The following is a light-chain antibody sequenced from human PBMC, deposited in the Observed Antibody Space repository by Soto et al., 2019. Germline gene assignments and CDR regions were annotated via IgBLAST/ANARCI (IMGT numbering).Light chain of an antibody. CDR3: QQYYDWPQT. CDR1: QSVGTK. CDR2: GAS. J-gene: IGKJ1*01. V-gene: IGKV3-15*01. Sequence: ETVLTQSPDTLSVSPGERATLSCGASQSVGTKLAWYQQKPGQAPRLLIYGASTRATGIPARFSGDGSGTEFTLTISSLQSEDLAIYYCQQYYDWPQTFGQGTKVDIK.